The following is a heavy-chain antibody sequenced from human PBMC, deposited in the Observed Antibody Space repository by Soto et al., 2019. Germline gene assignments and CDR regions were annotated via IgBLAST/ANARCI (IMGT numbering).Heavy chain of an antibody. V-gene: IGHV1-8*01. J-gene: IGHJ6*03. CDR1: GYTFTSYD. D-gene: IGHD6-13*01. CDR2: MNPNSGNT. CDR3: ARGIKRRGRGYSSSWTGYYYYYYYMDV. Sequence: ASVKVSCKASGYTFTSYDINWVRQATGQGLEWMGWMNPNSGNTGYAQKFQGRVTMTRNTSISTAYMELSSLRSEDTAVYYCARGIKRRGRGYSSSWTGYYYYYYYMDVWGKGTTVTVSS.